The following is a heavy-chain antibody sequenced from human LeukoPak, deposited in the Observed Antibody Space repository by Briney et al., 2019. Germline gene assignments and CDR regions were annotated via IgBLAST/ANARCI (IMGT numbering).Heavy chain of an antibody. V-gene: IGHV4-59*08. Sequence: PSETLSLTCTVSGDSISSYHWTWIRQPPGRRLEWIGYGYYDGSTNYNPSLMSRVTISLDTSNKQFSLRLSSVTAADTAIYYCATYTRHCSGGTCYSIDYWAQGTLVTVSS. CDR1: GDSISSYH. J-gene: IGHJ4*02. CDR2: GYYDGST. D-gene: IGHD2-15*01. CDR3: ATYTRHCSGGTCYSIDY.